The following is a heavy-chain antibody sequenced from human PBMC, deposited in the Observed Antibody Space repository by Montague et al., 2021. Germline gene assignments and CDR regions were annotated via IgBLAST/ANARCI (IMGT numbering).Heavy chain of an antibody. J-gene: IGHJ4*02. CDR3: ARSGGYCSGCRCDTFDY. Sequence: TLSLTCSVSGGSISSCGFYWIWIRQHPGKGSEWIGSIYDSGSTNYNPYNKSRLTLSRDTSKNQVSLRLTSVTAAETAVYYCARSGGYCSGCRCDTFDYWGQGTLVTVSS. D-gene: IGHD2-15*01. CDR1: GGSISSCGFY. V-gene: IGHV4-31*03. CDR2: IYDSGST.